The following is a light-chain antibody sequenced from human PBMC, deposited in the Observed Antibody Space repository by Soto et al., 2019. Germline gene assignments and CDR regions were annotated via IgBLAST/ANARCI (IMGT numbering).Light chain of an antibody. CDR2: GAS. V-gene: IGKV3-15*01. CDR1: QSVSSN. Sequence: EIVMTQSPATLSVSQGERATLSCRASQSVSSNLAWYQQKPGQAPRLLIYGASTRATGIPARFSGSGSGTEFTLTISSLQSEDFAVYYCQQYNNWPPKFTFGPGTKVDIK. CDR3: QQYNNWPPKFT. J-gene: IGKJ3*01.